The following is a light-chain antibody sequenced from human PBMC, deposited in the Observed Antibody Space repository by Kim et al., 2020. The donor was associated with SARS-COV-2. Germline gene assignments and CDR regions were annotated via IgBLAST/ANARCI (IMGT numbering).Light chain of an antibody. J-gene: IGLJ3*02. CDR2: DVS. Sequence: QSALTQPRSVSGSPGQSVTISCTGARSNVGAYHYVSWYQQHPGKAPKLMIYDVSERPSGVPDRFFGSKSGNTASLTISGLQTEDEADYYCCSFAGSYTRVFGGGTKVTVL. CDR1: RSNVGAYHY. CDR3: CSFAGSYTRV. V-gene: IGLV2-11*01.